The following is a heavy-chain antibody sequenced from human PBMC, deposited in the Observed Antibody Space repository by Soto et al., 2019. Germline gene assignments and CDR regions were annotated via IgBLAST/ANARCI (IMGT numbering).Heavy chain of an antibody. D-gene: IGHD4-17*01. J-gene: IGHJ4*02. CDR2: ISYDGSNK. CDR3: ATYGDFGY. Sequence: QVQLVESGGGVVQPGRSLRLSCAASGFTFSSYAMHWVRQAPGKGLEWVAVISYDGSNKYYADSVKGRFTISRDNSKNALYLQMNILRAEDTSVYYCATYGDFGYWGQGTLVTVSS. CDR1: GFTFSSYA. V-gene: IGHV3-30-3*01.